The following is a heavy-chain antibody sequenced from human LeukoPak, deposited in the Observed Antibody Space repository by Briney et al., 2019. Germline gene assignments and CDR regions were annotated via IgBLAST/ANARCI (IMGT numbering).Heavy chain of an antibody. CDR3: AKDISSSPGRGTYYFDY. CDR1: GFTFDDYA. V-gene: IGHV3-9*01. Sequence: GGSLRLSCAASGFTFDDYAMHWVRQAPGKGLEWVSGISWNSGTRVYADSVKARFTISRDNAKTSLYLQMNRLRAEDTALYYCAKDISSSPGRGTYYFDYWGKGTLVTVSS. J-gene: IGHJ4*02. CDR2: ISWNSGTR. D-gene: IGHD6-13*01.